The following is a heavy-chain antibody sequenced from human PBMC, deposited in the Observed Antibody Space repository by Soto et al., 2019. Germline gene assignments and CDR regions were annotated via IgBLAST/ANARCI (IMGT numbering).Heavy chain of an antibody. J-gene: IGHJ4*02. CDR2: IYYSGST. CDR1: GGSISSYY. CDR3: ARHYDILTGYYIPYYFDY. D-gene: IGHD3-9*01. Sequence: KPSETLSLTCTVSGGSISSYYWNWIRQPPGKGLEWIGYIYYSGSTDYNPSLKSRVTISIDTSKNQFSLKLSSVTAADTAVYYCARHYDILTGYYIPYYFDYWGQGTLVTVSS. V-gene: IGHV4-59*08.